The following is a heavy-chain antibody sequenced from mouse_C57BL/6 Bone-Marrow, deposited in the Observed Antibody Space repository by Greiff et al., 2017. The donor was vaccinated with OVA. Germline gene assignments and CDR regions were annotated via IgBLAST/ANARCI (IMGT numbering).Heavy chain of an antibody. Sequence: VQLQQSGAELVKPGASVKLSCKASGYTFTSYWMHWVKQRPGQGLEWIGMIHPNSGSTNYNEKFKSKATLTVDKSSSTAYMQLSSLTSEDSAVYYCARDLGWLMDFDYWGQGTTLTVSS. CDR2: IHPNSGST. V-gene: IGHV1-64*01. J-gene: IGHJ2*01. CDR1: GYTFTSYW. CDR3: ARDLGWLMDFDY. D-gene: IGHD2-3*01.